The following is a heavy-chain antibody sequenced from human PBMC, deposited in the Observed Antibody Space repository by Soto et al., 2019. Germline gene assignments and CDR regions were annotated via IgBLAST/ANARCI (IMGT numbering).Heavy chain of an antibody. D-gene: IGHD1-1*01. CDR3: AREHVRPRTGAMDV. J-gene: IGHJ6*02. V-gene: IGHV1-2*02. CDR1: GYSFTDYY. CDR2: INPCRGAT. Sequence: ASVKVSCKASGYSFTDYYMHWVRQAPGQGLEWMGWINPCRGATNYAQKFQGRVTMTRDTSISTAYMELSRLRSDDTAVYWCAREHVRPRTGAMDVWGQGTTVTVSS.